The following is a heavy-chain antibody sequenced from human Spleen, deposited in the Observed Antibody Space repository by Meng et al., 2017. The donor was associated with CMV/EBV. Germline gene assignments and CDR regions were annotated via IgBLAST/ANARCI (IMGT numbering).Heavy chain of an antibody. CDR1: GLTSNTYS. V-gene: IGHV3-21*01. CDR2: SSSSSRYI. D-gene: IGHD2-2*01. CDR3: ARLPLYCSSTTCYVDY. J-gene: IGHJ4*02. Sequence: GESLKISCAASGLTSNTYSMRWVRQAPGKVLEWVSSSSSSSRYIHYADTVKGRFTISRDNAENSLSLQMNSLRAEDTAVYYCARLPLYCSSTTCYVDYWGQGTVVTVSS.